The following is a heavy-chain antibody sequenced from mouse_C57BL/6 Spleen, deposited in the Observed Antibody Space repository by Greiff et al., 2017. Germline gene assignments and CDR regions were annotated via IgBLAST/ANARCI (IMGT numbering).Heavy chain of an antibody. D-gene: IGHD1-1*01. V-gene: IGHV1-80*01. CDR1: GYAFSSYW. CDR2: IYPGDGDT. CDR3: ARHGSSRGFDY. Sequence: VQLQQSGAELVKPGASVKISCKASGYAFSSYWMNWVKQRPGKGLEWIGQIYPGDGDTNYNGKFKGKATLTADKSSSTAYMQLSSLTSEDAAVYFCARHGSSRGFDYWGQGTTLTVSS. J-gene: IGHJ2*01.